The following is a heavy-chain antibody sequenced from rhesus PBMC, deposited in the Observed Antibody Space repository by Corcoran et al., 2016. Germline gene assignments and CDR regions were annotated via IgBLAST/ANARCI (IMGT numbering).Heavy chain of an antibody. CDR3: ARDSNWYDY. J-gene: IGHJ4*01. CDR2: ISPLDGKT. CDR1: GFTFVSYA. D-gene: IGHD1-26*01. Sequence: QVQLVQSGAEVNKPGASVKVSCRASGFTFVSYAINWVRQAPGQGLEWIGVISPLDGKTDYAVKFQGRVTVTADTSRSTVYMELSSMRSEDTAVYYCARDSNWYDYWGQGVLVTVSS. V-gene: IGHV1-198*02.